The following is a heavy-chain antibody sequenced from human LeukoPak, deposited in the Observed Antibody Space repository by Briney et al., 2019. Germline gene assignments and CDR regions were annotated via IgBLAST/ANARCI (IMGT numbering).Heavy chain of an antibody. D-gene: IGHD1-26*01. Sequence: SETLSLTCTVSGGSISSYYWSWIRQPPGKGLEWIGYIYYSGSTNYNPSLKSRVTISVDMSKNQFSLKLSSVTAADTAVYYCARSRSKDIKWELLYDFDYWGQGTLVTVSS. J-gene: IGHJ4*02. V-gene: IGHV4-59*01. CDR3: ARSRSKDIKWELLYDFDY. CDR2: IYYSGST. CDR1: GGSISSYY.